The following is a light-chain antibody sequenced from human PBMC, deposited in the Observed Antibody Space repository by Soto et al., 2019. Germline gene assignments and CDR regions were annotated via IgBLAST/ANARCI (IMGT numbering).Light chain of an antibody. CDR1: QSVGSSY. CDR2: GTS. J-gene: IGKJ1*01. Sequence: EIVLTQSPGTLSLSPGERATLSCMASQSVGSSYLAWYQHKPGQAPRLLIYGTSSRATGITDRFSGSGSGTDFTLTISRLEPEDFAVLYCQRYGDSPWTVGQGTKVEIK. CDR3: QRYGDSPWT. V-gene: IGKV3-20*01.